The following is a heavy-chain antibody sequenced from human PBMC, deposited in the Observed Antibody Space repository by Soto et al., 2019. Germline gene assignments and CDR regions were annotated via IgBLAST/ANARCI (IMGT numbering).Heavy chain of an antibody. Sequence: GGSLRLSCAASGFTFSSYWMSWVRQAPGKGLEWVANIKQDGSEKYYVDSVKGRFTISRDNAKNSLYLQMNSLRAEDTAVYYCARDLKGHRTDYDILTGYYVYYYYYMDVWGKGTTVTVSS. CDR3: ARDLKGHRTDYDILTGYYVYYYYYMDV. V-gene: IGHV3-7*01. D-gene: IGHD3-9*01. CDR2: IKQDGSEK. J-gene: IGHJ6*03. CDR1: GFTFSSYW.